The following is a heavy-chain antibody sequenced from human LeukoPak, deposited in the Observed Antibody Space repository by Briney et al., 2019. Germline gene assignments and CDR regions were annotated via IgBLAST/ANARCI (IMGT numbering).Heavy chain of an antibody. Sequence: SVKVSCKAYGGTFTSYAISWVRQAPRQGLEWMEGILTICGTANDSQKFKGRVTITTDESTSTAYMELSSLRSEDTAVYYCAISSGYYQYGDIQHWGQGTLVTVSS. V-gene: IGHV1-69*05. D-gene: IGHD3-22*01. CDR2: ILTICGTA. CDR1: GGTFTSYA. J-gene: IGHJ1*01. CDR3: AISSGYYQYGDIQH.